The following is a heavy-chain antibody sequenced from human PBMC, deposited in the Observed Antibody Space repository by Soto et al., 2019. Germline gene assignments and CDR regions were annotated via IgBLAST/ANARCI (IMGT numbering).Heavy chain of an antibody. CDR2: MNPNSGNT. J-gene: IGHJ6*02. Sequence: ASVKVSCKASGYTFTSYDINWVRQATGQGLEWMGWMNPNSGNTGYAQKFQGRVTMTRNTSISTAYMELSSLRSEDTAVYYCARDLPGGGYDHYYYYGMDVWGQGTTVTVSS. D-gene: IGHD5-12*01. V-gene: IGHV1-8*01. CDR3: ARDLPGGGYDHYYYYGMDV. CDR1: GYTFTSYD.